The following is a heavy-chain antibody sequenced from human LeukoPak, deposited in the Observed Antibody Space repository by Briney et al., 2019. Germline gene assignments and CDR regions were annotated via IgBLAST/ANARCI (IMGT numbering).Heavy chain of an antibody. CDR3: ARAEVSWFDP. CDR1: GFSFSSFW. J-gene: IGHJ5*02. V-gene: IGHV3-7*03. CDR2: IKKDGSEK. Sequence: GGSLRLSCATSGFSFSSFWMSWVRQAPGKGLEWVANIKKDGSEKYYVDSVKGRFTISRDNVKNSLYLQMNSLRAGDTGVYYCARAEVSWFDPWGQGTLVTVSS. D-gene: IGHD1-14*01.